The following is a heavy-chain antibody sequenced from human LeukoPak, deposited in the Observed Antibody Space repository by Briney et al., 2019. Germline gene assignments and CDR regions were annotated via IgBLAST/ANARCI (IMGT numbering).Heavy chain of an antibody. CDR1: GFTFSSYA. Sequence: GRSLRLSCAASGFTFSSYAMSWVRQAPGKGLEWVSAISGSGGSTYYADSVKGRFTISRDNSENTLYLQMNSLRAEDTAVYYCARDAAGGIVVVPAAKLSLQLDYWGQGTLVTVSS. D-gene: IGHD2-2*01. CDR2: ISGSGGST. J-gene: IGHJ4*02. V-gene: IGHV3-23*01. CDR3: ARDAAGGIVVVPAAKLSLQLDY.